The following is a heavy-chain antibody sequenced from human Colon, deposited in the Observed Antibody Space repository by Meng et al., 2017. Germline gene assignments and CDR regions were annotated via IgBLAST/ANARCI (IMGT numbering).Heavy chain of an antibody. J-gene: IGHJ4*02. CDR1: GYSFSDCY. CDR2: IVPNSGDT. D-gene: IGHD2-15*01. Sequence: ASVKVSCKASGYSFSDCYIRWVRQAPGQGLEWMGWIVPNSGDTNYAQKFQGRVTMTRDTSISTTYMELIRLTSDDTAVYYCARSTPSLDYWGQGTLVTVS. V-gene: IGHV1-2*02. CDR3: ARSTPSLDY.